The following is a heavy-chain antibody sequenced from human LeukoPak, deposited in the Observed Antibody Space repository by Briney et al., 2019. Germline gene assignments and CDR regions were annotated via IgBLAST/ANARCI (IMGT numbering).Heavy chain of an antibody. D-gene: IGHD1-14*01. CDR3: ARDFMYNPLCTGC. CDR1: GFTLSSYA. CDR2: ISVSGNT. Sequence: GGSLRLSCAASGFTLSSYAMSWVRQGPGKGLEWVSAISVSGNTYHADSVKGRFTISRDNAKNTLYLQMNSLRAEDTAVYYCARDFMYNPLCTGCWGQGTLVTVSS. J-gene: IGHJ4*02. V-gene: IGHV3-23*01.